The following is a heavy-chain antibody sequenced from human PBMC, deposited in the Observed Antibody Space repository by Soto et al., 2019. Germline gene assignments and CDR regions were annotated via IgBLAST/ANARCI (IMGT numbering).Heavy chain of an antibody. J-gene: IGHJ5*02. CDR2: ISWNSGSI. CDR1: GFTFSSYG. D-gene: IGHD6-13*01. V-gene: IGHV3-9*01. CDR3: AKDIGIAAARLGFDP. Sequence: VQLVESGGGVVQPGRSLRLSCAASGFTFSSYGMHWVRQAPGKGLEWVSGISWNSGSIGYADSVKGRFTISRDNAKNSLYLQMNSLRAEDTALYYCAKDIGIAAARLGFDPWGQGTLVTVSS.